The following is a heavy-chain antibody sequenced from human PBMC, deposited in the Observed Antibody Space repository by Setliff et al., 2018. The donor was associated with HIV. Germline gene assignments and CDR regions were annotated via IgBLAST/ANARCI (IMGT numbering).Heavy chain of an antibody. J-gene: IGHJ4*02. CDR1: GYMFTDYY. CDR2: ISAYNGNT. D-gene: IGHD1-26*01. Sequence: ASVKVSCKASGYMFTDYYIHWVRQAPGQGLEWMGWISAYNGNTNYAQKFQGRVTMTTDTSTSTAYMEVRSLRSDDTAVYYCARALGGSYPGSFDYWGQGTLVTVSS. CDR3: ARALGGSYPGSFDY. V-gene: IGHV1-18*04.